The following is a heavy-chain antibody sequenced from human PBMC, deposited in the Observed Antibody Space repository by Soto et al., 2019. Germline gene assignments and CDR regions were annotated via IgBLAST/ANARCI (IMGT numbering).Heavy chain of an antibody. D-gene: IGHD6-19*01. Sequence: QVTLKESGPVLVKPTETLTLTCTVSGFSLSNARMGVSWIRQPPGKALEWLAHIFSNDEKSYSTSLKSRLTISKDTSKSQVVLTMTNMDPVDTATYYCARISKGIAVAGTRYFDLWGRGTLVTVSS. J-gene: IGHJ2*01. V-gene: IGHV2-26*01. CDR1: GFSLSNARMG. CDR2: IFSNDEK. CDR3: ARISKGIAVAGTRYFDL.